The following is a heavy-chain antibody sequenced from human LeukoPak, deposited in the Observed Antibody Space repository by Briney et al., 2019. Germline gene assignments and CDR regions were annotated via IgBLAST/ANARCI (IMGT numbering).Heavy chain of an antibody. V-gene: IGHV2-70*11. CDR3: ARVLRGPRDSSGNYYYFDY. CDR1: GFSLRTSGMC. CDR2: IDWDDDK. J-gene: IGHJ4*02. Sequence: SGPTLVNPTQTLTLTCTFSGFSLRTSGMCVSWIRQPPGKALEWLARIDWDDDKYYSTSLKTRLTISKDTSKNQVAFTMTNMDPLDTATYYCARVLRGPRDSSGNYYYFDYWGQGTPVTVSS. D-gene: IGHD3-22*01.